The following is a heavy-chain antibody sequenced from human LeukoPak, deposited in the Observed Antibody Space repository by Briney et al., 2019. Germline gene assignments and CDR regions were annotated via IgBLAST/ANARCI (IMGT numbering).Heavy chain of an antibody. CDR2: INHSGST. Sequence: ASETLSLTCAVYGGSFSGYYRSWIRQPPGKGLEWIGEINHSGSTNYNPSLKSRVTISVDTSKNQFSLKLSSVTAADTAVYYCARTPLYSSSFFDYWGQGTLVTVSS. J-gene: IGHJ4*02. CDR1: GGSFSGYY. D-gene: IGHD6-13*01. CDR3: ARTPLYSSSFFDY. V-gene: IGHV4-34*01.